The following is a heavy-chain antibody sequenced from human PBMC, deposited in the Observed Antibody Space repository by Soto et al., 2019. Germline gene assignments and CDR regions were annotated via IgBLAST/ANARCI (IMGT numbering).Heavy chain of an antibody. V-gene: IGHV3-21*01. CDR1: GFTFSSYS. Sequence: GGSLRLSCAASGFTFSSYSMNWVRQAPGKGLEWVSSISSSSSYIYYADSVKGRFTISRDNAKNSLYLQMNSLRAEDTAVYYCARAYSSSSLRPENHTGSLLFYYYYYMDVWGKGTTVTVSS. CDR3: ARAYSSSSLRPENHTGSLLFYYYYYMDV. D-gene: IGHD6-6*01. J-gene: IGHJ6*03. CDR2: ISSSSSYI.